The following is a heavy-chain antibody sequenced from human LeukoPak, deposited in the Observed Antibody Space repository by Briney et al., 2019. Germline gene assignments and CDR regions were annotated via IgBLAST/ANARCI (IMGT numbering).Heavy chain of an antibody. J-gene: IGHJ4*02. V-gene: IGHV3-30*02. Sequence: GRSLRLSCAASGFTVSSYGIHWVRQAPGKGLEWVAFIRYDGSNKYYADSVKGRFTISRDNSKNTLYLQMNSLRAEDTAVYYCAKDQLSGYYGSGRPDYWGQGTLVTVSS. CDR3: AKDQLSGYYGSGRPDY. CDR2: IRYDGSNK. CDR1: GFTVSSYG. D-gene: IGHD3-10*01.